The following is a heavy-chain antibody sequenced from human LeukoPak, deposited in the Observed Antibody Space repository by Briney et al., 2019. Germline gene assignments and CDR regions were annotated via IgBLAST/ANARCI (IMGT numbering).Heavy chain of an antibody. V-gene: IGHV3-33*06. CDR3: AKDYYDSSGYYSFFDY. J-gene: IGHJ4*02. Sequence: PGGSLRLSCAASGFTFNKYGMHWVRQAPGKGLEWVALIWYDGSNKYYGDSVKGRFTISRDDSKNTLYLQMNSLRAEDTAVYYCAKDYYDSSGYYSFFDYWGQGTLVTVSS. D-gene: IGHD3-22*01. CDR2: IWYDGSNK. CDR1: GFTFNKYG.